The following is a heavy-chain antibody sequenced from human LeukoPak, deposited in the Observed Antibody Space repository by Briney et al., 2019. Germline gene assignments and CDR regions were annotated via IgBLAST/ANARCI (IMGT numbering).Heavy chain of an antibody. Sequence: GASVKVSCKASGYIFTGYYMHWVRQAPGQGLEWMGWINPNSGGTNYAQKFQGRVTMTRDTSISTAYMELSRLRSDDTAVYYCTTKLEPSLGRFDYWGQGTLVTVSS. V-gene: IGHV1-2*02. J-gene: IGHJ4*02. D-gene: IGHD1-1*01. CDR2: INPNSGGT. CDR1: GYIFTGYY. CDR3: TTKLEPSLGRFDY.